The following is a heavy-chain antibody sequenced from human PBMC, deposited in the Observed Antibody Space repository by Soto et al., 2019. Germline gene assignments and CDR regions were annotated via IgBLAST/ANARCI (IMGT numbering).Heavy chain of an antibody. CDR1: GFPFSSYV. CDR3: AKDSNKYSSSLRGRYFDY. V-gene: IGHV3-23*01. CDR2: ISGGGSNT. D-gene: IGHD4-4*01. J-gene: IGHJ4*02. Sequence: GGSLRLSCAASGFPFSSYVMSWVRLAPGKGLEWVSGISGGGSNTFYADSVKGRFTISRDNSKNTLLLQMNSLGAEDTAVYYCAKDSNKYSSSLRGRYFDYWGQGIGVTVSS.